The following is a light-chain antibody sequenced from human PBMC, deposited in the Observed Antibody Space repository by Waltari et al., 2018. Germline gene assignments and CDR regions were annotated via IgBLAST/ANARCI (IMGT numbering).Light chain of an antibody. CDR2: VAS. CDR1: QTIRTS. CDR3: QQWNTPPDT. V-gene: IGKV1-39*01. Sequence: DIQMTQSPSSLSASVGDRVTITCRASQTIRTSLNWFQQKPGKAPELLVYVASSLQSGVSSRVSGSGSGTEFTLTISSRQPEDSATYYCQQWNTPPDTFGQGTKLEI. J-gene: IGKJ2*01.